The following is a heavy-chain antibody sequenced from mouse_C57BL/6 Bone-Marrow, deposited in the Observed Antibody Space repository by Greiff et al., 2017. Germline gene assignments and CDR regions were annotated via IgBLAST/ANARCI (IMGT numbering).Heavy chain of an antibody. D-gene: IGHD1-1*01. CDR1: GFNINDDY. Sequence: VQLQQSGAELVRPGASVTLSCTASGFNINDDYMHWVKQRPEQGLEWIGWIDPENGDTEYASKFQGKATITADTSSNTAYLQLSSLTAEDTAVYYCTTMYGYWGQGTTLTVSA. J-gene: IGHJ2*01. V-gene: IGHV14-4*01. CDR2: IDPENGDT. CDR3: TTMYGY.